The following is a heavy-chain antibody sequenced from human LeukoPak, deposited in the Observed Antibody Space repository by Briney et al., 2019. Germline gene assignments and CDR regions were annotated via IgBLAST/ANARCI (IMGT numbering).Heavy chain of an antibody. CDR2: IYYSGST. D-gene: IGHD3-22*01. V-gene: IGHV4-59*01. CDR3: ARTHSSGYLVVDP. Sequence: SETLFLTCTISGGSISSYYWSWIRQPPGKGLEWIGYIYYSGSTTYNPSLKSRVTISVDMSKNQFSLKLSSVTAADTAVYYCARTHSSGYLVVDPWGQGTLVTVSS. CDR1: GGSISSYY. J-gene: IGHJ5*02.